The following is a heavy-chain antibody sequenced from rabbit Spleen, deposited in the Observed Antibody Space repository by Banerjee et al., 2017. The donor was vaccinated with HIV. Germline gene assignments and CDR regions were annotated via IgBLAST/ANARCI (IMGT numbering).Heavy chain of an antibody. CDR1: GLDFSSSYW. CDR3: ARGVVSGGDGHDL. D-gene: IGHD1-1*01. V-gene: IGHV1S45*01. J-gene: IGHJ4*01. CDR2: IYAGSSGST. Sequence: QEQLEESGGGLVQPTGSLTLTCKASGLDFSSSYWICWVRQAPGKGLEWIACIYAGSSGSTYSATWAKGRFTISKTSPTTVTLQMTSLTAADTATYFCARGVVSGGDGHDLWGPGTLVTVS.